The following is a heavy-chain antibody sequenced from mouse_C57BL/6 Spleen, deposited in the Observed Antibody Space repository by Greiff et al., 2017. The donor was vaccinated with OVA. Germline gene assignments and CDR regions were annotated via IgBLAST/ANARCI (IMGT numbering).Heavy chain of an antibody. CDR3: ARSCYGSSYGDLDV. D-gene: IGHD1-1*01. J-gene: IGHJ1*03. CDR2: IDPSDSYT. Sequence: QVQLQQPGAELVMPGASVKLSCKASGYTFTSYWMHWVKQRPGQGLEWIGDIDPSDSYTNYNQKFKGKSTLTVDKSSSTAYMQLSSLTSEDSAVYYCARSCYGSSYGDLDVWGTGTTVTVSS. V-gene: IGHV1-69*01. CDR1: GYTFTSYW.